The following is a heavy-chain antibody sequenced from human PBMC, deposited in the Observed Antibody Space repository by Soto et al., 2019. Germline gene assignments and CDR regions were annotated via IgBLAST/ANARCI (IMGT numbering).Heavy chain of an antibody. CDR2: ISAYNGNT. V-gene: IGHV1-18*01. Sequence: ASVKVSCKASGYTFTSCGISWVRQAPGQGLEWMGWISAYNGNTNYAQKLQGRVTMTTDTSTSTAYMELRSLRSDDTAVYYCARDPATFGVVPYFDYWGQGTLVTVSS. CDR1: GYTFTSCG. J-gene: IGHJ4*02. CDR3: ARDPATFGVVPYFDY. D-gene: IGHD3-3*01.